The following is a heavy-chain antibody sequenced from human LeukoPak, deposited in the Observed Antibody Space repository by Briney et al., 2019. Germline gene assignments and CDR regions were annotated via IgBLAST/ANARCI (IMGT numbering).Heavy chain of an antibody. D-gene: IGHD6-13*01. CDR3: SRYIAAAGTAY. Sequence: GGSLRLSCAASGFTFRNAWMSWVRQAPGKGLEWVGHIKSKTDGGTTDYAAPVKGRFTTSRDDSKNTLFLQMNSLKTEDTAVYYCSRYIAAAGTAYWGQGALVTVSS. CDR1: GFTFRNAW. J-gene: IGHJ4*02. CDR2: IKSKTDGGTT. V-gene: IGHV3-15*01.